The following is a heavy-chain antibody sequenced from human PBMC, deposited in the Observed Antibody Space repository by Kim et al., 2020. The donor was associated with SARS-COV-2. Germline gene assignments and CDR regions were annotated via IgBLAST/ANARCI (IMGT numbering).Heavy chain of an antibody. V-gene: IGHV3-23*01. J-gene: IGHJ4*02. Sequence: GGSLRLSCAASGFTFSSYAMSWVRQAPGKGLEWVSAISGSGGSTYYADSVKGRFTISRDNSKNTLYLQMNSLRAEDTAVYYCANTLLWFGERYFDYWGQGTLVTVSS. CDR2: ISGSGGST. CDR1: GFTFSSYA. CDR3: ANTLLWFGERYFDY. D-gene: IGHD3-10*01.